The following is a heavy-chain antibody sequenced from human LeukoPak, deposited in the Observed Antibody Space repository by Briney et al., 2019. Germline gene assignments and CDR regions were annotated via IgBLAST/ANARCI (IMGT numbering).Heavy chain of an antibody. CDR1: GFTFEDHA. CDR3: ARDSHSGSYHY. Sequence: PGGSLRLSCAASGFTFEDHAIHWVRQAPGKGLEWVSGISWNSGSIGYADSVKGRFTISRDNAKNSLYLQMNSLRAEDTAVYYCARDSHSGSYHYWGQGTLVTVSS. D-gene: IGHD3-10*01. CDR2: ISWNSGSI. J-gene: IGHJ4*02. V-gene: IGHV3-9*01.